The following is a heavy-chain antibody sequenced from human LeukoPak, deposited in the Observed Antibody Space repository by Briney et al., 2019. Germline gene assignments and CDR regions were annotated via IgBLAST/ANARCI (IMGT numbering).Heavy chain of an antibody. D-gene: IGHD4-11*01. V-gene: IGHV3-7*01. CDR3: AREPYSNHASDDC. CDR2: VKQDGSEK. J-gene: IGHJ4*02. Sequence: PGGSLRLSCAGSGFTFSSYWMSWVRQAPGEGLEWVSNVKQDGSEKYYVDSVKGRFTISRDNAKNSLYLQMNSLRAEDTAVYYCAREPYSNHASDDCWGQGTLVTVSS. CDR1: GFTFSSYW.